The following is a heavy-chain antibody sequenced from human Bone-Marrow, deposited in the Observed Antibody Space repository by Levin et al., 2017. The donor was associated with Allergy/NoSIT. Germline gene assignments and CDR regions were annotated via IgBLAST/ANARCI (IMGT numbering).Heavy chain of an antibody. Sequence: GESLKISCTASGFTFGDYVMRWFRQAPGKGLEWVGFIRSKAYGGTTEYAASVKGRFTISRDDSKSIAYLQMNSLKTEDTAVYYCSREVGSYYHYFDYWGQGTLVTVSS. CDR3: SREVGSYYHYFDY. D-gene: IGHD1-26*01. CDR1: GFTFGDYV. J-gene: IGHJ4*02. V-gene: IGHV3-49*03. CDR2: IRSKAYGGTT.